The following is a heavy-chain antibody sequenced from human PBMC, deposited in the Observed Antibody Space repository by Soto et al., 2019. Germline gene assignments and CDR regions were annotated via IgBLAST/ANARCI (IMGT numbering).Heavy chain of an antibody. J-gene: IGHJ4*02. Sequence: GGSLRLSCAASGFTFSSYAMSWVRQAPGKGLEWVSAISGSGGSTYYADSVKGRFTISRDNSKNTLYLQMNSLRAEDTAVYYCIEDGYSSGWYSSSRRLAYWGQGTLVTVSS. CDR1: GFTFSSYA. D-gene: IGHD6-19*01. CDR3: IEDGYSSGWYSSSRRLAY. V-gene: IGHV3-23*01. CDR2: ISGSGGST.